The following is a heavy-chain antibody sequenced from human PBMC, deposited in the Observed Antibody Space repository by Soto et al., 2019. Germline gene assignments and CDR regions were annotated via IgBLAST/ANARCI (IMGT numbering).Heavy chain of an antibody. J-gene: IGHJ4*02. D-gene: IGHD6-19*01. Sequence: GGSLRLSCGASGFVFISFGMHWGRQAPGKGLEWVTMIWYDGSNRYYADSVKGRFTISRDNSRNTVYLQMNSLRAEDTAVYYCARDLLGSAGHFDYWGQGTLVTVSS. CDR2: IWYDGSNR. CDR3: ARDLLGSAGHFDY. CDR1: GFVFISFG. V-gene: IGHV3-33*01.